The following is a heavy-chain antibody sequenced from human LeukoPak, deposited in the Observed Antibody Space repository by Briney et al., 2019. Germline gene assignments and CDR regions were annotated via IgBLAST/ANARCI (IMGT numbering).Heavy chain of an antibody. CDR3: ASSHDSSGND. Sequence: GGSLRLSCAASGFTFGGYYMHWVRQAPGNGLQWVSTINGDGEFTVYAASVKGRFTISRDNAKNSVYLQMNSLRVDDTAVYFCASSHDSSGNDWGQGTMVTVSS. D-gene: IGHD3-22*01. CDR1: GFTFGGYY. V-gene: IGHV3-20*04. CDR2: INGDGEFT. J-gene: IGHJ4*02.